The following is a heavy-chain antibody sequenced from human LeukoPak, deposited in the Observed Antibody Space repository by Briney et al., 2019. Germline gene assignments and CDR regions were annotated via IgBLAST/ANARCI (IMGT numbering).Heavy chain of an antibody. Sequence: GGSLRLSCAASGSTFGNNGMSWVRQAPGKGLEWVSTIGASTKTYYVDSVKGRFTISRDNSKNTLYLQMNSLRAEDTAVYYCARRGSTSGAQQGGFDYWGQGTLVTVSS. CDR2: IGASTKT. CDR3: ARRGSTSGAQQGGFDY. CDR1: GSTFGNNG. J-gene: IGHJ4*02. D-gene: IGHD2-2*01. V-gene: IGHV3-23*01.